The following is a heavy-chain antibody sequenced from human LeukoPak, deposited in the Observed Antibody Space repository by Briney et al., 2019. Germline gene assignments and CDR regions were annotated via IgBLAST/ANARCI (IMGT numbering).Heavy chain of an antibody. CDR2: FYYSGST. CDR1: GGSISSSSYY. D-gene: IGHD5-18*01. CDR3: ARHRSSYGQTHHFDY. Sequence: SETLSLTCTVSGGSISSSSYYWGWIRQPPGKGLEWIGSFYYSGSTYYNPSLKSRATISVDTSKNQFSLKLNSVTAADTAVYYCARHRSSYGQTHHFDYWGQGTLVTVSS. J-gene: IGHJ4*02. V-gene: IGHV4-39*01.